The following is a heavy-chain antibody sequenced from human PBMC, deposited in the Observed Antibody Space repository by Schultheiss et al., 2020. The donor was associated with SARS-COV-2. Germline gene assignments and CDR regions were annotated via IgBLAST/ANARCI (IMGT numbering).Heavy chain of an antibody. CDR1: GGSFSEYY. CDR3: ARHLSIIARPADF. V-gene: IGHV4-34*01. Sequence: SETLSLTCAVYGGSFSEYYWSWVRQSPGMGLEWIGEIHNSGSTNYNPSLKSRISISVDTSKNQFSLKLSSVTAADTAVYYCARHLSIIARPADFWGQGTLVTVSS. CDR2: IHNSGST. J-gene: IGHJ4*02. D-gene: IGHD6-6*01.